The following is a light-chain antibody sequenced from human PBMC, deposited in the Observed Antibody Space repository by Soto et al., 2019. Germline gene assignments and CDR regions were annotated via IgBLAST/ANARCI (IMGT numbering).Light chain of an antibody. J-gene: IGLJ1*01. CDR2: DVR. V-gene: IGLV2-14*01. CDR3: NSYITISTYV. Sequence: QSALTQPASVSGSPGQSITISCTGTTSDIGGYNFVSWYQQHPGKAPKLLIYDVRNRPSGVSNRFSGSKSGNTASLTISGLQAEYEADYYCNSYITISTYVFGSGTKLTVL. CDR1: TSDIGGYNF.